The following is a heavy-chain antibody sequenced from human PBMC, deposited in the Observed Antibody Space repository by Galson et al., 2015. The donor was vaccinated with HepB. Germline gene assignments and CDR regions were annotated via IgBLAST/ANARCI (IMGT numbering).Heavy chain of an antibody. Sequence: SLRLSCAASGFTFTDHWMSWVRQTPRRGLEWVTNLNQHGNEKYYADSVKGRFSISRDNAKISLYLQMNSLIDEDTAVYYCVRDALGGYDFWGQGTTVIVSS. J-gene: IGHJ3*01. CDR1: GFTFTDHW. D-gene: IGHD3-22*01. CDR3: VRDALGGYDF. V-gene: IGHV3-7*03. CDR2: LNQHGNEK.